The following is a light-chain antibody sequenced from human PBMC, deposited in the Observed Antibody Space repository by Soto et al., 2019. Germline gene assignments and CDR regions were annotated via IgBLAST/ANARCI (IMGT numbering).Light chain of an antibody. CDR2: AAS. Sequence: DIQMTQSPSSLSASVGDRVTITCRASQDISNSLDWFQQKPGKAPKLLIYAASNSQSGVPSRFSGSRSGTDFTLTISSLQPEDSASYYCRQYKAYPVTFGQGTRLEIK. V-gene: IGKV1-16*01. J-gene: IGKJ5*01. CDR3: RQYKAYPVT. CDR1: QDISNS.